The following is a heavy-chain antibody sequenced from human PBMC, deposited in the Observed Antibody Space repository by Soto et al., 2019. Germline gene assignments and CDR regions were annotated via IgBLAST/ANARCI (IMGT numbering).Heavy chain of an antibody. CDR1: GFTFSSYG. J-gene: IGHJ4*02. CDR2: ISYDGSNK. V-gene: IGHV3-30*18. CDR3: AKDLAPEMSGNLYFDY. D-gene: IGHD3-3*01. Sequence: GGSLRLSCAASGFTFSSYGMHWVRQAPGKGLEWVAVISYDGSNKYYADSVKGRFTISRDNSKSTLYLQMNSLRAEDTAVYYCAKDLAPEMSGNLYFDYWGQGTLVTVSS.